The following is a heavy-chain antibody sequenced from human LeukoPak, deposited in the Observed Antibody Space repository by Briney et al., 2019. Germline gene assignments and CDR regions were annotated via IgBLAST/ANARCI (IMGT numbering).Heavy chain of an antibody. CDR2: IYYTGST. Sequence: SETLSLTCTVSGGSISSNSYYWGWIHQPPGKGLEWIGNIYYTGSTYYNPSLKSRVTISIDTSKNQFSLRLSSVTAADTAVYYCARRGFYEGTGFFDYWGQGTLVTVSS. CDR1: GGSISSNSYY. D-gene: IGHD3-22*01. CDR3: ARRGFYEGTGFFDY. V-gene: IGHV4-39*01. J-gene: IGHJ4*02.